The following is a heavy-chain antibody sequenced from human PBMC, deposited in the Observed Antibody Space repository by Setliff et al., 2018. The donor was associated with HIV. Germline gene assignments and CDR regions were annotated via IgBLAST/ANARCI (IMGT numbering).Heavy chain of an antibody. CDR1: GGSFSNYY. Sequence: SETLSLTCTVYGGSFSNYYTNWIRQPPGKGLEWIGSIYYSGSTYYNPSLKSRVTISVDTSKNQFSLRLTSVTAADTAVYYCARWPPHRSSDYDQEYYFDYWGQGTLVTVSS. V-gene: IGHV4-39*07. D-gene: IGHD3-22*01. CDR3: ARWPPHRSSDYDQEYYFDY. CDR2: IYYSGST. J-gene: IGHJ4*02.